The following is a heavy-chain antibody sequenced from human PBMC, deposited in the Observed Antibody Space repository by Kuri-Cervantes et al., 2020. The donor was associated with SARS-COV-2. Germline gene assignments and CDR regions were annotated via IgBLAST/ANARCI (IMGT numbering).Heavy chain of an antibody. CDR1: GGSISSGGYY. CDR3: ARATVTTIYFDY. J-gene: IGHJ4*02. Sequence: SETLSLTCTVSGGSISSGGYYWSWIRQHPGKGLEWIGYIYYSGSTNYNPSLKSRVTISVDTSKNQFSLKLSSVTAADTAVYYCARATVTTIYFDYWGQGTLVTVSS. V-gene: IGHV4-61*08. D-gene: IGHD4-17*01. CDR2: IYYSGST.